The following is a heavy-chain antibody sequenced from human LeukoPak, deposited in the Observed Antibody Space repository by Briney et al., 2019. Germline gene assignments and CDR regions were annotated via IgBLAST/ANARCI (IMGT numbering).Heavy chain of an antibody. CDR2: ISSSSSYI. D-gene: IGHD3-10*01. J-gene: IGHJ4*02. Sequence: PGGSLRLSCAASGFTFSSYGMNWVRQAPGKGLEWVSSISSSSSYIYSADSAKGRFTISRDNAKNSLYLQMNSLRAEDTAVYYCTSSFGQLSFFDYWGQGTLVTVSS. CDR1: GFTFSSYG. CDR3: TSSFGQLSFFDY. V-gene: IGHV3-21*01.